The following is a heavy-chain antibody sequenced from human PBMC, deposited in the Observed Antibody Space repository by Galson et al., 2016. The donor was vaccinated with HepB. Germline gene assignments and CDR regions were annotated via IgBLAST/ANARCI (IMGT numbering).Heavy chain of an antibody. CDR3: ARGTYCGGGRCDTGGSGFDY. D-gene: IGHD2-15*01. CDR1: GFDFNKYD. CDR2: ISWYSGYI. Sequence: SLRLSCAASGFDFNKYDMQWVRRVPGKGLEWVSGISWYSGYIVYVDSVRGRFTISRDNAENSLYLQMNSLRTDDTALYYCARGTYCGGGRCDTGGSGFDYWGQGVLVTVSS. J-gene: IGHJ4*02. V-gene: IGHV3-9*01.